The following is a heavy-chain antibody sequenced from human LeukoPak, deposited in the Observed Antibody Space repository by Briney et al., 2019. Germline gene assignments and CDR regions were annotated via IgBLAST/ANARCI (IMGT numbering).Heavy chain of an antibody. CDR1: GNTFTAYY. J-gene: IGHJ5*02. CDR2: INPNSGGT. Sequence: ASVKVSCXASGNTFTAYYIHWVRQAPGQGLEWMGRINPNSGGTDYAQNFRGRVTLTRDTSISTAYMDLTRLRSDDTAVYYCASDQAGSVNSFDPWGQGTLVTVSS. CDR3: ASDQAGSVNSFDP. V-gene: IGHV1-2*06.